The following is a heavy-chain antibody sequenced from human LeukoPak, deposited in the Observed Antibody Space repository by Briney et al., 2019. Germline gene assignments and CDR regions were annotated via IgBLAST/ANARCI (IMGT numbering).Heavy chain of an antibody. V-gene: IGHV1-2*02. CDR2: INPKSGDT. D-gene: IGHD3-10*01. J-gene: IGHJ5*02. CDR3: ARGAVAVRGVISA. Sequence: ASVKVSCKASGYTFTAYYMHWVRQAPGQGLEWLGWINPKSGDTEYVQNFEGRVTMTRATSIGTAHMELTNLRFDDTAVYYCARGAVAVRGVISAWGQGTLVTVSS. CDR1: GYTFTAYY.